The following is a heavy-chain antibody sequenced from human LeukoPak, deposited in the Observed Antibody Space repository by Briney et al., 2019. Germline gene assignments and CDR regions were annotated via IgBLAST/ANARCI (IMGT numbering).Heavy chain of an antibody. CDR3: ARVAPLEYYYYYYMDV. J-gene: IGHJ6*03. V-gene: IGHV3-30*04. CDR1: GFTFSSYA. Sequence: GGSLRLSCAASGFTFSSYAMHWVRQAPGKGLEWVAVISYDGSNKYYADSVKGRFTISRDNSKNTLYLQMNSLRAEDTAVYYCARVAPLEYYYYYYMDVWGKGTTVTVSS. CDR2: ISYDGSNK. D-gene: IGHD1-1*01.